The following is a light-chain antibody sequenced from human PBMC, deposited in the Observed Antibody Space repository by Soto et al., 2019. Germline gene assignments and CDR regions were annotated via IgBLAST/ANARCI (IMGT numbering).Light chain of an antibody. CDR2: GAS. J-gene: IGKJ5*01. CDR1: QSVASGY. CDR3: QHYSSSPPAIT. V-gene: IGKV3-20*01. Sequence: EIVLTQSPGTRSLSPGERATLSCRASQSVASGYLAWYQQQPNQAPRLLIYGASYRATDIPDRFSGGGSGTDFTLTISRLEPEDFAVYYCQHYSSSPPAITFGQGTRLEIK.